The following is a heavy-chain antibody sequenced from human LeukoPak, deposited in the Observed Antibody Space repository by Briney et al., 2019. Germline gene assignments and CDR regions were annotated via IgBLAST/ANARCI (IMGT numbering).Heavy chain of an antibody. Sequence: PGGSLRLSCAASGFTFSSYAMSWVRQAPGKGLEWVLAISGSGGSTYYADSVKGRFTISRDNSKNTLYLQMNSLRAEDTAVYYCANGYSGYDGPFDYWGQGTLVTVSS. D-gene: IGHD5-12*01. CDR1: GFTFSSYA. J-gene: IGHJ4*02. CDR2: ISGSGGST. V-gene: IGHV3-23*01. CDR3: ANGYSGYDGPFDY.